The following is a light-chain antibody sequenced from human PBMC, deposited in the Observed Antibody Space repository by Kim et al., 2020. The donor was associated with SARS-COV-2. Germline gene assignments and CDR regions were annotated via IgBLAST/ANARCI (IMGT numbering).Light chain of an antibody. Sequence: EIVLTQSPGTLSLSPGERVTLSCRASQSDSINNLAWYHQKPGQAPRLLIYGASSRATGIPDRFSGSGSGTDFTLTISRLEPEDFAVYYCQQYGSSPITFGQGTRLEIK. CDR3: QQYGSSPIT. J-gene: IGKJ5*01. V-gene: IGKV3-20*01. CDR2: GAS. CDR1: QSDSINN.